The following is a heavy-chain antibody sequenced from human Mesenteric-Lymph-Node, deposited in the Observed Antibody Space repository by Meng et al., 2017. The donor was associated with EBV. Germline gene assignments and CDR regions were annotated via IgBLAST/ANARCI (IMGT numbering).Heavy chain of an antibody. CDR1: GYKFITYY. CDR3: ARATVTRNWFDP. Sequence: QVQPVQSGAGVKKPGASVTVSGKASGYKFITYYIHWVRQAPGQGLEWMGIINPSVGSTTYAQKFQGRVSMTSDASTSTVYMELNSLRSEDTAIYYCARATVTRNWFDPWGQGTLVTVSS. J-gene: IGHJ5*02. V-gene: IGHV1-46*01. CDR2: INPSVGST. D-gene: IGHD4-11*01.